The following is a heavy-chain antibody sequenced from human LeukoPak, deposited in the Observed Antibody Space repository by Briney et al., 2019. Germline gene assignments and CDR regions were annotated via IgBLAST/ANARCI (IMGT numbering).Heavy chain of an antibody. V-gene: IGHV1-18*01. CDR2: ISGHNSNT. Sequence: ASVKVSCKASGYTFTTYGITWVRQAPGQGLEWMGWISGHNSNTQYAQKFQGRVTMTTDTSTSTAYMELRSLRSDDTAVYYCAREGLDYYGMDVWGQGTTVTVSS. CDR3: AREGLDYYGMDV. CDR1: GYTFTTYG. J-gene: IGHJ6*02.